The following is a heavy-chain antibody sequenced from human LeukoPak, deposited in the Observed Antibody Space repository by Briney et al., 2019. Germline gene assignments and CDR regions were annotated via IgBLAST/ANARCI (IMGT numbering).Heavy chain of an antibody. CDR2: IYYSGST. CDR3: ARVTGITTITH. Sequence: SSQTLSLTCTVSGGSISSGGYYWSWIRQHPGKGLEWIGYIYYSGSTYYNPSLKSRVTIPVDTSKNQFSLKLSSVTAADTAAYYCARVTGITTITHWGQGTLVTVSS. D-gene: IGHD3-22*01. V-gene: IGHV4-31*03. J-gene: IGHJ4*02. CDR1: GGSISSGGYY.